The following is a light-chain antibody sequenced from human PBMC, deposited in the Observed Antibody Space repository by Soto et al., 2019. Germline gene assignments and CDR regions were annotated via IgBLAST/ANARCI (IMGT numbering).Light chain of an antibody. Sequence: ITMTQSPSTLSGSVGDRVTITCRASQTISSWLAWYQQKPGKAPKLLIYKASTLKSGVPSRFSGSGSGTEFTLTISSLQPDDFATYYCQHYNSYSEAFGQGANVDIK. CDR1: QTISSW. CDR2: KAS. CDR3: QHYNSYSEA. V-gene: IGKV1-5*03. J-gene: IGKJ1*01.